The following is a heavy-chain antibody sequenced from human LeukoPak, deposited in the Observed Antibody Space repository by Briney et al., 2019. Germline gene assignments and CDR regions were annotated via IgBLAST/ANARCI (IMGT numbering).Heavy chain of an antibody. J-gene: IGHJ4*02. CDR3: GTVVPAANQSY. CDR1: GGSISSSIYY. Sequence: SETLSLTCTVSGGSISSSIYYWGWIRQPPGKGLEWIGSIYYSGSTYYNPSLKSRVTISVDTSKNQFSLKLSSVTAADTAVYYCGTVVPAANQSYWGQGTLVTVSS. CDR2: IYYSGST. V-gene: IGHV4-39*01. D-gene: IGHD2-2*01.